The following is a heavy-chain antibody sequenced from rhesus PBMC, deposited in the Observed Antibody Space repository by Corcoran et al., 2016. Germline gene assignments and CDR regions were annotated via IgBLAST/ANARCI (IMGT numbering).Heavy chain of an antibody. Sequence: QVTLKESGPARVKPTQTLTLTCTFPGFSLSTSGMGVGLIRQPPGKALEWLPLIYWDDDKYYSTSLKSRLTTSKDASKNQVVLIMTNMDPVDTATYYCARRGAAAGTFDYWGQGVLVTVSS. CDR2: IYWDDDK. CDR3: ARRGAAAGTFDY. D-gene: IGHD6-31*01. J-gene: IGHJ4*01. V-gene: IGHV2-174*01. CDR1: GFSLSTSGMG.